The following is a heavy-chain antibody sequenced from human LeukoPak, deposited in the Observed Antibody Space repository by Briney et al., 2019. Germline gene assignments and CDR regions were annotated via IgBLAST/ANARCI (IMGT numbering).Heavy chain of an antibody. J-gene: IGHJ3*02. CDR3: TREVLNAFDS. Sequence: GGSLRLSCAASGFIFSNHWMHWDRQAPGKGLTWVSRINADGSNTRYADSVKGRFTISRDNAKNTLYLQMNSLRAEDTAVYYCTREVLNAFDSWGQGTLVTVSS. V-gene: IGHV3-74*01. CDR1: GFIFSNHW. D-gene: IGHD3-10*01. CDR2: INADGSNT.